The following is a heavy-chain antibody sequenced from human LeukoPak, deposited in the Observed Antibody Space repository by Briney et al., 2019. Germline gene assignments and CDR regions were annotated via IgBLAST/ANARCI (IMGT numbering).Heavy chain of an antibody. CDR3: AKVHPDYYDARTFDY. CDR1: GFTFSSYG. J-gene: IGHJ4*02. Sequence: GRSLRLSCAASGFTFSSYGMHWVRQAPGKGLEWVAVISYDGSNKYYADSVKGRFTISRDNSKNTLYLQMNSLRAEDTAVYYCAKVHPDYYDARTFDYWGQGTLVTVSS. CDR2: ISYDGSNK. V-gene: IGHV3-30*18. D-gene: IGHD3-22*01.